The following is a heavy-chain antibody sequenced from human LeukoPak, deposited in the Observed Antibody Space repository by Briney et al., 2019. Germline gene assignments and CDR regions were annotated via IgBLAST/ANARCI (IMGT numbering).Heavy chain of an antibody. J-gene: IGHJ4*02. CDR2: IYYSGST. D-gene: IGHD5-24*01. V-gene: IGHV4-39*07. CDR1: GGSISSSSYY. CDR3: ARTIHVEMATKSFDY. Sequence: SETLSLTCTVSGGSISSSSYYWGWIRQPPGKGLEWIGSIYYSGSTYYNPSLKSRVTISVDTSKNQFSLKLSSVTAADTAVYYCARTIHVEMATKSFDYWGQGTLVTVSS.